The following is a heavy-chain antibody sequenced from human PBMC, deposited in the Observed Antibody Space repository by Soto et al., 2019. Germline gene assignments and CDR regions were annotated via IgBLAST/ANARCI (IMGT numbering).Heavy chain of an antibody. V-gene: IGHV1-18*01. Sequence: QVQLVQSGTEVKRPGASVTVSCKASGYALTSYGINWVRQAPGQGLEWMGWISGYNGHTNYAQKFQGRVTMTTDTSTSTAYLDQRSLRTAYTAVYYCVRDQSDVEKAIRSINYYYGMDVWGQGTTVAVSS. D-gene: IGHD5-18*01. CDR1: GYALTSYG. J-gene: IGHJ6*02. CDR3: VRDQSDVEKAIRSINYYYGMDV. CDR2: ISGYNGHT.